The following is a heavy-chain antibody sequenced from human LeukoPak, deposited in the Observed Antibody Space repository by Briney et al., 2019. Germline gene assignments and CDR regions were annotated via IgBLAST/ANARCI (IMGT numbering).Heavy chain of an antibody. J-gene: IGHJ5*02. V-gene: IGHV4-4*07. CDR1: GGSISTYY. D-gene: IGHD2-15*01. CDR3: ARVTVGYCSGGSCSDWFDP. Sequence: SETLSLTCTVSGGSISTYYWSWIRQSAGKGLEWIGRIYTSGSNNYNPSLKSRLTMSVDTSKNQFSLKLTSVTAADTAVYYCARVTVGYCSGGSCSDWFDPWGQGTLVTVSS. CDR2: IYTSGSN.